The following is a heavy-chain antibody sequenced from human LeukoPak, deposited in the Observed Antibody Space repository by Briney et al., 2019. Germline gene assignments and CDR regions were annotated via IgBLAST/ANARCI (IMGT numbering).Heavy chain of an antibody. Sequence: GASVKVSCKASGYTFTSYGISWVRQAPGQGLEWMGLINPTGGRTTYAQKFQGRVAMTRDTSTSTVYMELSSLRSEDTAVYYCARADPVYDFWSGYFDYWGQGSLVTVSS. V-gene: IGHV1-46*01. CDR3: ARADPVYDFWSGYFDY. D-gene: IGHD3-3*01. CDR1: GYTFTSYG. CDR2: INPTGGRT. J-gene: IGHJ4*02.